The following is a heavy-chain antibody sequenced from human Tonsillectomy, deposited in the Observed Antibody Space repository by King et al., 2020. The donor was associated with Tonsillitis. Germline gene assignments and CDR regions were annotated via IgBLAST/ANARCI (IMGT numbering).Heavy chain of an antibody. CDR2: IYEGGNT. J-gene: IGHJ3*02. V-gene: IGHV4-30-2*01. D-gene: IGHD3-22*01. CDR1: GVSISSGGYS. CDR3: TKSSAEGYDAFDI. Sequence: LQLQESGSGLVKPSQTLSLTCAVSGVSISSGGYSWSWIRQPPGKGLEWIGYIYEGGNTDYNPSLKSRVTIPVDRSKNQFSLRLSSVTAADTAVYYCTKSSAEGYDAFDIWGQGTMVTVSS.